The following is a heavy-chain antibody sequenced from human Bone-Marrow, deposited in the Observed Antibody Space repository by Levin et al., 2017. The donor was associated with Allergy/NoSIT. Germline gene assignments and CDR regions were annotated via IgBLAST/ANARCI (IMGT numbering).Heavy chain of an antibody. CDR1: GFTFSSYW. CDR2: IKQDGSEK. J-gene: IGHJ6*02. CDR3: AREGSGWYEYYYYYGMDV. D-gene: IGHD6-19*01. V-gene: IGHV3-7*01. Sequence: EASVKVSCAASGFTFSSYWMSWVRQAPGKGLEWVANIKQDGSEKYYVDSVKGRFTISRDNAKNSLYLQMNSLRAEDTAVYYCAREGSGWYEYYYYYGMDVWGQGTTVTVSS.